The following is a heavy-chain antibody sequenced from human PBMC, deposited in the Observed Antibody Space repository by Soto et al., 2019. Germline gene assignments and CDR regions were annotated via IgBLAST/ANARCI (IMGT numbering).Heavy chain of an antibody. CDR3: ATHVPTTALYYYYYGMDV. CDR2: IYSGGTT. V-gene: IGHV3-53*01. Sequence: GGSLRLSCAASGFTVSSNYMNWVRQAPGMGLEWVSVIYSGGTTYYADSVKGRFTISRDNSKNTLYLQMNGLRAEDTAVYYCATHVPTTALYYYYYGMDVWGQGTTVTVSS. D-gene: IGHD4-4*01. J-gene: IGHJ6*02. CDR1: GFTVSSNY.